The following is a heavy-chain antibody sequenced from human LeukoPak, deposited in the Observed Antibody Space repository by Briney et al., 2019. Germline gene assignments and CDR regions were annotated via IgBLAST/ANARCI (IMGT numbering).Heavy chain of an antibody. J-gene: IGHJ3*02. CDR2: ISAYNGNT. CDR1: GYTFTSYG. V-gene: IGHV1-18*01. D-gene: IGHD5-18*01. CDR3: ARGGVDTAMAYDAFDI. Sequence: GESLKISCKGSGYTFTSYGISWVRQAPGQGLEWMGWISAYNGNTNYAQKLQGRVTMTTDTSTSTAYMELRSLRSDDTAVYYCARGGVDTAMAYDAFDIWGQGTMVTVSS.